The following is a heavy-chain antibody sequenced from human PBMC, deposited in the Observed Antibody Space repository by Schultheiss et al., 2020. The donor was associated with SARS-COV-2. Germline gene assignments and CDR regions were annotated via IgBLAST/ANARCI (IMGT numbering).Heavy chain of an antibody. D-gene: IGHD6-13*01. CDR3: ARTKQPRPYYGMDV. J-gene: IGHJ6*02. CDR1: GGSFSGYY. Sequence: SQTLSLTCAVYGGSFSGYYWSWIRQPPGKGLEWIGYIYHSGSTYYNPSLKSRVTISVDTSKNQFSLKLSSVTAADTAVYYCARTKQPRPYYGMDVWGQGTTVTVSS. V-gene: IGHV4-34*01. CDR2: IYHSGST.